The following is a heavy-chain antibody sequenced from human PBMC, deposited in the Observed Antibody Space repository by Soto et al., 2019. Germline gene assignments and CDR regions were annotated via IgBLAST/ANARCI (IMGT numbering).Heavy chain of an antibody. CDR3: ARDGRAVAADYYYYYGMDV. J-gene: IGHJ6*02. D-gene: IGHD6-19*01. CDR1: GVTFSSYA. Sequence: SVRVSCKASGVTFSSYAISWVRQAPGQGLEWMGGIIPIFGTANYAQKFQGRVTITADESTSTAYMELSSPRSEDTAVYYCARDGRAVAADYYYYYGMDVWGQGTTVTVSS. CDR2: IIPIFGTA. V-gene: IGHV1-69*13.